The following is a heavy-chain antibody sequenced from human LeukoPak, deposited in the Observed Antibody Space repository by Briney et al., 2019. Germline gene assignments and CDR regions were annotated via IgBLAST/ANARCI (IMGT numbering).Heavy chain of an antibody. CDR1: GGSFSGYY. V-gene: IGHV4-34*01. D-gene: IGHD6-19*01. J-gene: IGHJ4*02. Sequence: SETLSLTCAVYGGSFSGYYWSWIRQPPGKGLEWIGEINHSGSTNYNPSLTSRGTISVETSKNQFSLRLSSVTAADTAVYYCARHRIAVADPFDYWGQGTLVTVSS. CDR3: ARHRIAVADPFDY. CDR2: INHSGST.